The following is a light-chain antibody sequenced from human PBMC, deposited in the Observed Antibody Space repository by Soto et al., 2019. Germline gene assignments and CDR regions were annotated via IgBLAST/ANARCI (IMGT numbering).Light chain of an antibody. Sequence: QLVLTQPPSVSGTPGQRVAISCTGSSSNIGAGYDVHWYQQLPGTAPKLLIYGNTNRPSGVPERFSGSKSGTSASLAITGLQAEDEADYYCQSYDSSRGEVFGGGTKVTVL. CDR3: QSYDSSRGEV. V-gene: IGLV1-40*01. CDR1: SSNIGAGYD. J-gene: IGLJ2*01. CDR2: GNT.